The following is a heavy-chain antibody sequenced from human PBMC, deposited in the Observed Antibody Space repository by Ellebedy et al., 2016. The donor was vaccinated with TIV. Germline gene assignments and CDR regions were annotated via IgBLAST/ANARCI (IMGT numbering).Heavy chain of an antibody. J-gene: IGHJ4*02. CDR2: ISWNSGSI. CDR1: GFTFDDYA. D-gene: IGHD2-2*01. Sequence: GGSLRLXXVASGFTFDDYAMHWVRQAPGKGLEWVSGISWNSGSIGYADSVKGRFTISRDNAKNSLYLQMNSLRAEDTALYYCAKGSDVVPAAYFDYWGQGTLVTVSS. CDR3: AKGSDVVPAAYFDY. V-gene: IGHV3-9*01.